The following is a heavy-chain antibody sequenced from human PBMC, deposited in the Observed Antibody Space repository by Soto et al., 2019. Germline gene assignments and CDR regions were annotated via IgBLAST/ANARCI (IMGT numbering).Heavy chain of an antibody. CDR3: AREDGSGWYFYFQH. J-gene: IGHJ1*01. CDR1: GGTFSSYT. Sequence: SVKVSCKASGGTFSSYTISWVRQAPGQGLEWMGRIIPILGIANYAQKFQGRVTITADKSTSTAYMELSSLRSEDTAVYYCAREDGSGWYFYFQHWGQGTLVTVSS. D-gene: IGHD6-19*01. CDR2: IIPILGIA. V-gene: IGHV1-69*04.